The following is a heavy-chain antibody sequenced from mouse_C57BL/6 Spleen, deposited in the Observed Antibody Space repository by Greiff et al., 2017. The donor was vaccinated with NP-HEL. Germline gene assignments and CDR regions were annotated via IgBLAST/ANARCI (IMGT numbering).Heavy chain of an antibody. CDR3: ARELLRY. Sequence: VQLQQSGPELVKPGASVKISCKASGYTFTDYYMNWVKQSHGKSLEWIGDINPNNGGTSYNQKFKGKATLTVDKSSSTAYMELRSLTSEDSAVYYCARELLRYWGQGTLVTVSA. CDR2: INPNNGGT. J-gene: IGHJ3*01. V-gene: IGHV1-26*01. CDR1: GYTFTDYY. D-gene: IGHD1-1*01.